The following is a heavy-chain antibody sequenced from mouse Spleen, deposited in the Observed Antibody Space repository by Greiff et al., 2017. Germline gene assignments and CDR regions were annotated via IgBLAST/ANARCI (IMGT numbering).Heavy chain of an antibody. CDR3: NREPYGYYAMDY. J-gene: IGHJ4*01. Sequence: EVMLVESGGGLVQPGGSMKLSCVASGFTFSNYWMNWVRQSPEKGLEWVAEIRLKSNNYATHYAESVKGRFTISRDDYKRRGYPQMKNLRAEDNGIYFCNREPYGYYAMDYWGQGTSVTVSS. CDR1: GFTFSNYW. D-gene: IGHD1-2*01. V-gene: IGHV6-6*02. CDR2: IRLKSNNYAT.